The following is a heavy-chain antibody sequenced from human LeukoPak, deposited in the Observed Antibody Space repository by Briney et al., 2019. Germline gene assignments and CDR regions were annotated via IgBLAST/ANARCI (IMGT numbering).Heavy chain of an antibody. J-gene: IGHJ5*02. CDR1: GYTFTSYA. Sequence: GASVKVSCKASGYTFTSYAMHWVRQATGQRLEWMGWINAGNGNTKYSQKFQGRVTITRDTSASTAYMELSSLRSEDTAVYYCAGSNPNWNDGPSPRDWFDPWGQGTLVTVSS. D-gene: IGHD1-20*01. V-gene: IGHV1-3*01. CDR2: INAGNGNT. CDR3: AGSNPNWNDGPSPRDWFDP.